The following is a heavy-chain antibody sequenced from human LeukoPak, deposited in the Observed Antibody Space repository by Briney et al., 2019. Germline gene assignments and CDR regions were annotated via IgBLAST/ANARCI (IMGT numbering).Heavy chain of an antibody. V-gene: IGHV4-59*01. CDR1: GDSISSDY. Sequence: PSETLSLTCNVSGDSISSDYWSWIRQPPGKSLEWIGLIFYSGTTNYNPSLQSRVTISVDTSKNQFSLKLSSVTAADTAVYYCARDRADFWSGYYGAWFDPWGQGTLVTVSS. D-gene: IGHD3-3*01. CDR2: IFYSGTT. J-gene: IGHJ5*02. CDR3: ARDRADFWSGYYGAWFDP.